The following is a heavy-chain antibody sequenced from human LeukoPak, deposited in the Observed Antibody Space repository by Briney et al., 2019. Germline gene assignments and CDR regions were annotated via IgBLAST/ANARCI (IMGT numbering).Heavy chain of an antibody. CDR2: INQDGSQK. CDR1: GFTLSNYW. V-gene: IGHV3-7*03. Sequence: GGSLRLSCAVSGFTLSNYWMSWFRQAPGKGLDWVANINQDGSQKFSVDSVKGRFTISRDTAKNSLYLQMNSLGVEDTAVYYCARDWFDGDYDRFDYWGQGTRVTVSS. CDR3: ARDWFDGDYDRFDY. J-gene: IGHJ4*02. D-gene: IGHD4-17*01.